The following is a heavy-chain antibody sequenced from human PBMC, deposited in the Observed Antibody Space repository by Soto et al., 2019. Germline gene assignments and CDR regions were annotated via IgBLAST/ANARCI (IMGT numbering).Heavy chain of an antibody. D-gene: IGHD3-22*01. Sequence: QVQLQESGPGLVKPSETLSLTCTVSGGSISNYYWSWIRQSPGKGLEWIGYIYYSGSTNYNPSLKSRVTISVDTSMYPFSMKLSSVTAADPAVYYCASSPSRSGYYSWYYGMDVWGQGTTVTVSS. CDR1: GGSISNYY. V-gene: IGHV4-59*01. CDR3: ASSPSRSGYYSWYYGMDV. J-gene: IGHJ6*02. CDR2: IYYSGST.